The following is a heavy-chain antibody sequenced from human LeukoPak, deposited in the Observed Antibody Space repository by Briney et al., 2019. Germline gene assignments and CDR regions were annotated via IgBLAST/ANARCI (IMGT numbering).Heavy chain of an antibody. Sequence: GGSLRLSCAASEFSFSDHYMNWVRQAPGKGLEWVSSISSSSSYIYYADSVKGRFTISRDNAKNSLYLQMNSLRAEDTAVYYCARLRGGWYIDYWGQGTLVTVSS. J-gene: IGHJ4*02. V-gene: IGHV3-21*04. CDR2: ISSSSSYI. D-gene: IGHD6-19*01. CDR1: EFSFSDHY. CDR3: ARLRGGWYIDY.